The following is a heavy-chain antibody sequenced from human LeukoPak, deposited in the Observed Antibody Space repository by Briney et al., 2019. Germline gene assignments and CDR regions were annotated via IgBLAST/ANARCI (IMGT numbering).Heavy chain of an antibody. CDR2: IYHSGST. J-gene: IGHJ5*02. V-gene: IGHV4-38-2*01. CDR1: GYSISSGYY. CDR3: ARGPQPNWFDP. D-gene: IGHD1-14*01. Sequence: SETLSLTCAVSGYSISSGYYWGWIRQPPGKGLEWIGSIYHSGSTYYNPFLKSRVTISVDTSKNQFSLKLSSVTAADTAVYYCARGPQPNWFDPWGQGTLVTVSS.